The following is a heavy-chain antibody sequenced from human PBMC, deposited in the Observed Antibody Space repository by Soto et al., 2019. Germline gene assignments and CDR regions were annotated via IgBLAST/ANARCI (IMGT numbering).Heavy chain of an antibody. Sequence: SETLSLTCTVCGGSISSGDYYWSWIRQPPGKGLEWIGYIYYRGRTEYNPSLKIRVTISVDTSKNQFSLKISAVTAADTDVYYCATVPPTDTARGSYFDVWGQGTLVTVSS. V-gene: IGHV4-30-4*01. CDR2: IYYRGRT. CDR3: ATVPPTDTARGSYFDV. CDR1: GGSISSGDYY. D-gene: IGHD5-18*01. J-gene: IGHJ4*02.